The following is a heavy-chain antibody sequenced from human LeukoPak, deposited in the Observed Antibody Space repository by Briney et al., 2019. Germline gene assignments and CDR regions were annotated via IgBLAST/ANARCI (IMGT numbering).Heavy chain of an antibody. J-gene: IGHJ5*02. D-gene: IGHD3-10*01. CDR1: GGSISSSSYY. Sequence: SETLSLTCTVSGGSISSSSYYWGWIRQPPGKGLEWIGSIYYSGSTYYNPSLKSRVTISVDTSKNQLSLKLSSVTAADTAVYYCARQGTYYYGSGSYVLLNWFDPWGQGTLVTVSS. CDR2: IYYSGST. CDR3: ARQGTYYYGSGSYVLLNWFDP. V-gene: IGHV4-39*01.